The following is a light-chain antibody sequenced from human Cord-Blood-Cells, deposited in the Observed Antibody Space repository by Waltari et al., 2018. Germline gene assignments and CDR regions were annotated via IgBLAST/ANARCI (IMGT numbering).Light chain of an antibody. V-gene: IGKV1-27*01. Sequence: DIQMTQSPSSLSASVGDRVTITCRASQGISNYLAWYQQKPGKVPKLLIYAASTLQSGAPSRFSGSGPGTDFTLTISSLQPEEVATYYCQKDNSAPWTFGQGTKVEIK. CDR1: QGISNY. J-gene: IGKJ1*01. CDR2: AAS. CDR3: QKDNSAPWT.